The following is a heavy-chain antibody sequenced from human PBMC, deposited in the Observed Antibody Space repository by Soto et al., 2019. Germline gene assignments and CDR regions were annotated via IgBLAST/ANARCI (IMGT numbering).Heavy chain of an antibody. D-gene: IGHD3-10*01. CDR3: AKVSRKGSAIDFDY. CDR1: GYTFSNYD. CDR2: VNPNNGDT. J-gene: IGHJ4*02. Sequence: QVQLVQSGAELKKPGASVKVSCKASGYTFSNYDMNWVRQATGQGPEWIGWVNPNNGDTGYAQTFQGRVTLPTDLSTTTAYMELTSLRSEDPAIYYCAKVSRKGSAIDFDYWGQGTLITVSS. V-gene: IGHV1-8*01.